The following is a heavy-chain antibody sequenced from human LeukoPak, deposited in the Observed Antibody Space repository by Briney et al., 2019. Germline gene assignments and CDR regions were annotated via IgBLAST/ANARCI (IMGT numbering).Heavy chain of an antibody. CDR3: ARDPNGDYIGAFDM. CDR1: GFTFSDYA. J-gene: IGHJ3*02. V-gene: IGHV3-23*01. CDR2: IRGGGGSA. Sequence: GGSLRLSCTASGFTFSDYAMMWVRQAPGKGAEWVSAIRGGGGSAFYADSVKGRFTISRDNSKYTLFLQMNSLRAEDTAVYYCARDPNGDYIGAFDMWGPGTMVTVSS. D-gene: IGHD4-17*01.